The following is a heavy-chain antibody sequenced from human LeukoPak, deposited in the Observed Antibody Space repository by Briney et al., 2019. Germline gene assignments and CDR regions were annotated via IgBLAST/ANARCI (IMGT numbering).Heavy chain of an antibody. D-gene: IGHD1-1*01. V-gene: IGHV3-21*01. J-gene: IGHJ4*02. CDR3: ARDQNWIDDY. CDR2: ISSSSSYI. CDR1: GFTFSSYS. Sequence: GGSLRLSCAASGFTFSSYSMNWVRQAPGKGLEWVSSISSSSSYIYYADSVRGRFTISRDNAKNSLYLQMNSLRAEDTAVYYCARDQNWIDDYWGQGTLVTVSS.